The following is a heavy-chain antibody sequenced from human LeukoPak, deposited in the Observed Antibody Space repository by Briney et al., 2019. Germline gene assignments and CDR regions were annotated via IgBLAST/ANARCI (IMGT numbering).Heavy chain of an antibody. V-gene: IGHV4-38-2*02. CDR1: GYSISSGYY. CDR3: ARDKAHSYGRYFDP. Sequence: SETLSLTCAVSGYSISSGYYWGWIRQPPGKGLEWIGSIYHSGSTYYNPSLKSRVTISVDTSKNQFSLRLTSVTAADTAVYYCARDKAHSYGRYFDPWGQGALVIVSS. CDR2: IYHSGST. D-gene: IGHD5-18*01. J-gene: IGHJ5*02.